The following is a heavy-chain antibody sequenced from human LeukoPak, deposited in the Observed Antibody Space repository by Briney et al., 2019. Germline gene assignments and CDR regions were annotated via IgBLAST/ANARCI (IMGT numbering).Heavy chain of an antibody. CDR1: GGSFSDSY. CDR2: IIRSGIT. Sequence: SETLSLTCADYGGSFSDSYWSWIRQAPGKGLEWIGEIIRSGITNYNPSLKSRATISIDTSKNQFSLTLSSVTAADTAVYFCARGNRAGYYDYWGQGILVTVSS. J-gene: IGHJ4*02. CDR3: ARGNRAGYYDY. V-gene: IGHV4-34*01. D-gene: IGHD5-24*01.